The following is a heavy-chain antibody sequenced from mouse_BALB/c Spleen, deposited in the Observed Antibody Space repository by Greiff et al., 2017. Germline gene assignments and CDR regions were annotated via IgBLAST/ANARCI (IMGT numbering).Heavy chain of an antibody. CDR3: ARSTRDAMDY. CDR1: GFTFSSFG. V-gene: IGHV5-17*02. Sequence: EVMLVESGGGLVQPGGSRKLSCAASGFTFSSFGMHWVRQAPEKGLEWVAYISSGSSTIYYADTVKGRFTISRDNPKNTLFLQMTSLRSEDTAMYYCARSTRDAMDYWGQGTSVTVSS. D-gene: IGHD6-1*01. CDR2: ISSGSSTI. J-gene: IGHJ4*01.